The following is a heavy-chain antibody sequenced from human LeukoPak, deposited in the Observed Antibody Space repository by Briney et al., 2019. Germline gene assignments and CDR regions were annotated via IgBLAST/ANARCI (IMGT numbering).Heavy chain of an antibody. D-gene: IGHD2-21*02. V-gene: IGHV3-33*01. Sequence: GGSLRLSCAASGFTFSSYGMHWVRQAPGKGLEWVAVIWYDGSNKYYADSVRGRFTISRDNSKNTLYLQMNSLRAEDTAVYYCARDPCGGDCYAFDIWGQGTMVTVSS. J-gene: IGHJ3*02. CDR3: ARDPCGGDCYAFDI. CDR2: IWYDGSNK. CDR1: GFTFSSYG.